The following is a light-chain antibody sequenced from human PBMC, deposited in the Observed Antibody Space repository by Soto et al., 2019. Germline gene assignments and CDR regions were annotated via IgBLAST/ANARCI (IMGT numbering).Light chain of an antibody. Sequence: EIVVTQSPGTLSLSPGERATLSCRASQSISSDFLAWYQQKPGQAPRLLISGASSRATGVPHRFSGSGSGTDFTLSISRLEPEDFAVYYCQQYGSSPYTFGQGTKLEIK. CDR1: QSISSDF. V-gene: IGKV3-20*01. CDR2: GAS. J-gene: IGKJ2*01. CDR3: QQYGSSPYT.